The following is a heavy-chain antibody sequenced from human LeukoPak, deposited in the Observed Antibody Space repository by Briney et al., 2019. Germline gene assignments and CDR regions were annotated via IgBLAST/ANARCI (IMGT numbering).Heavy chain of an antibody. CDR1: GFTFSSYA. CDR3: ARDFYY. Sequence: PGGSLRLSCAASGFTFSSYAMHWVRQAPGKGLEWVAVISYDGSNKYYADSVKGRFTISRDNSKNTLYLQMNSLRAEDTAVYYCARDFYYWGQRTLVTLSS. J-gene: IGHJ4*02. V-gene: IGHV3-30*04. CDR2: ISYDGSNK.